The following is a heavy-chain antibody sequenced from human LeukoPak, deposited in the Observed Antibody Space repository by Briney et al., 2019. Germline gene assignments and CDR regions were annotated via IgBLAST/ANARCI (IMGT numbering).Heavy chain of an antibody. CDR3: ARDPRWLTPDCTSTSCYENYFDP. V-gene: IGHV4-38-2*02. J-gene: IGHJ5*02. D-gene: IGHD2-2*01. CDR2: IYHSGSA. CDR1: GYSISSGYQ. Sequence: PSETLSLTCCVSGYSISSGYQWAWIRQSPGKGLGWIGSIYHSGSAHYNPSLKSRVTISVETSKNQFSLNMYSVTAADTAVYYCARDPRWLTPDCTSTSCYENYFDPWGQGTLVTVSS.